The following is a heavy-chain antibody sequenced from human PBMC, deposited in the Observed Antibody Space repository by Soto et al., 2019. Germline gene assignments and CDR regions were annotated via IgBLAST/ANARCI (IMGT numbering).Heavy chain of an antibody. V-gene: IGHV1-69*02. CDR1: GGTFSSYT. CDR3: ATTLGWLQFYRLDF. CDR2: IIPILGIA. Sequence: QVQLVQSGAEVKKPGSSVKVSCKASGGTFSSYTISWVRQAPGQGLEWMGRIIPILGIANYAQKFQGRVTXXAXTXXSTANMELSSLRSEVTAVYYCATTLGWLQFYRLDFWGQGTLVTVSS. J-gene: IGHJ4*02. D-gene: IGHD5-12*01.